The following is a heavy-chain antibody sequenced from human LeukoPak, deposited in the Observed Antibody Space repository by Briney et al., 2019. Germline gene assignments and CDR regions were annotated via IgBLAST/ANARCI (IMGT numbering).Heavy chain of an antibody. D-gene: IGHD4-17*01. CDR3: ARDRDYGDYVDYYYYYMDV. CDR1: GFTFSSYA. CDR2: ISYDGSNK. J-gene: IGHJ6*03. V-gene: IGHV3-30*04. Sequence: GGSLRLSCAASGFTFSSYAMHWVRQAPGKGLEWVAVISYDGSNKYYADSVKGRFTISRDNSKNTLYLQMNSLRPDDTAVYYCARDRDYGDYVDYYYYYMDVWGKGTTVTVSS.